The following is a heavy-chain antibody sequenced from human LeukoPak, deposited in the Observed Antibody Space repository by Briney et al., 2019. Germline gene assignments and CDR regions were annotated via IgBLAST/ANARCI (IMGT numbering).Heavy chain of an antibody. CDR2: ITKFGST. Sequence: GASVKVSCKASGDTFSNYAISWVRQAPGQGLEWMGAITKFGSTNYAHSFVGRVTMTADEFTSTAYMELTSLKSDDTAVYYCARDRSGYGNYFDFWGQGTLVTVSS. V-gene: IGHV1-69*13. CDR3: ARDRSGYGNYFDF. D-gene: IGHD5-18*01. J-gene: IGHJ4*02. CDR1: GDTFSNYA.